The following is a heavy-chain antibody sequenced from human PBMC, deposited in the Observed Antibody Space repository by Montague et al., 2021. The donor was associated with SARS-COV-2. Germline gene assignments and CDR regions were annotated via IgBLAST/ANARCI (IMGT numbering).Heavy chain of an antibody. CDR1: GFIFSNYA. CDR3: AKDTATIRIAVALMDV. J-gene: IGHJ6*02. CDR2: MSGSGVRR. Sequence: SLRLSCAVSGFIFSNYAMTWVRQAPGKGLEWVSTMSGSGVRRDYXDSXKGRFTISRDTSKNTQYLQMNSLRVEDTAVYYCAKDTATIRIAVALMDVWGQGTTVIVSS. V-gene: IGHV3-23*01. D-gene: IGHD6-19*01.